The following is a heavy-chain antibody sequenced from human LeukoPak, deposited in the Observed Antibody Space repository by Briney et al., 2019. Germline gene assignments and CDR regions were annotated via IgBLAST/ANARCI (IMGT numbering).Heavy chain of an antibody. J-gene: IGHJ4*02. CDR1: GFSVSSNY. Sequence: PGGSLRLSCAASGFSVSSNYMSWVRQAPGKGLEWVSVIYSGGSTYYADSVKGRFTISRDNSKNTLYLQMNSLRAEDTAVYYCARDHDSSGYHLGFDYWGQGTLVTVSS. CDR3: ARDHDSSGYHLGFDY. V-gene: IGHV3-53*01. CDR2: IYSGGST. D-gene: IGHD3-22*01.